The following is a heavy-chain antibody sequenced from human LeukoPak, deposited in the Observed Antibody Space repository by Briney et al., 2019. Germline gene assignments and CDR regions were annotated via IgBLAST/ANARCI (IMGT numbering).Heavy chain of an antibody. CDR1: GFTFDDYA. CDR2: ISWNSGSI. Sequence: GGSLRLSCAASGFTFDDYAMHWVRQAPGKGLEWVSGISWNSGSIGYADSVRGRFTISRDNAKNSLYLQMNSLRAEDTALYYCAKGGQLPPRGYYYYYGMDVWGQGTTVTVSS. V-gene: IGHV3-9*01. D-gene: IGHD6-6*01. J-gene: IGHJ6*02. CDR3: AKGGQLPPRGYYYYYGMDV.